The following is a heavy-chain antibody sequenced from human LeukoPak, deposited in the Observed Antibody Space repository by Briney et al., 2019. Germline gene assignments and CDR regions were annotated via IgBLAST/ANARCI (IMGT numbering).Heavy chain of an antibody. CDR1: GFTFSSYG. Sequence: QTGGSLRLSCAASGFTFSSYGMHWVRQAPGKGLEWVAAIWYDGSNKYYADSVKGRFTISRDNSKNTLYLQMNSLRAEDMAVYYCARGIGGYYYYYYMDVWGKGTTVTVSS. CDR2: IWYDGSNK. V-gene: IGHV3-33*01. CDR3: ARGIGGYYYYYYMDV. D-gene: IGHD3-10*01. J-gene: IGHJ6*03.